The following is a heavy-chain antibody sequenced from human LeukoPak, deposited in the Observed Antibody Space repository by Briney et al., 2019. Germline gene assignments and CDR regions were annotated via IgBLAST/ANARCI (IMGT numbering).Heavy chain of an antibody. V-gene: IGHV3-33*01. CDR2: IWYDGSNK. D-gene: IGHD2-2*01. CDR3: ARTSPTIYYYYGMDV. J-gene: IGHJ6*02. Sequence: GGSLRLSCAASGFTFSSYGMHRVRQAPGKGLEWVAVIWYDGSNKYYADSVKGRFTISRDNSKNTLYLQMNSLRAEDTAVYYCARTSPTIYYYYGMDVWGQGTTVTVSS. CDR1: GFTFSSYG.